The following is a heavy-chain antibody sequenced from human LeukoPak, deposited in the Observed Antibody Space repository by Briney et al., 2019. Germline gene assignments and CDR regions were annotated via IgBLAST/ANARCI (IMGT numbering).Heavy chain of an antibody. CDR2: IYYSGST. D-gene: IGHD6-6*01. CDR3: ARTMAARRFVDY. Sequence: PSQTLSLTCTVSGGSISSGDYYWTWIRQPPGKGLEWIGYIYYSGSTYYNPSLKSRITISVDTSKNQFSLNLTSVTAADTAVYYCARTMAARRFVDYWGQGTLVTVSS. CDR1: GGSISSGDYY. J-gene: IGHJ4*02. V-gene: IGHV4-30-4*08.